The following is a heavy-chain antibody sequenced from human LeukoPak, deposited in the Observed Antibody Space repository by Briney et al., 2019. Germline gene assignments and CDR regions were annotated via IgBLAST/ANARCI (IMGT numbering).Heavy chain of an antibody. CDR3: ARVMWSDNGRGNNWFDP. V-gene: IGHV3-30*02. D-gene: IGHD2-21*01. Sequence: PGTSLRLSCAASGFSINDYGMHWIRQAPGKGLEWVAFVRYDGINKLYGDSVKGRFTISSDTSTNTLYLQMNSLRVEDTAVYYCARVMWSDNGRGNNWFDPWGQGTLVTVSS. CDR1: GFSINDYG. CDR2: VRYDGINK. J-gene: IGHJ5*02.